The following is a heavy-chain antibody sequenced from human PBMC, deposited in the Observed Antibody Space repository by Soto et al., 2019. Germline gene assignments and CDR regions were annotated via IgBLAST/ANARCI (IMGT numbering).Heavy chain of an antibody. CDR2: MYHSGST. CDR1: GCSISSGGYS. CDR3: ARHLPHCGGVCYSLDY. J-gene: IGHJ4*02. Sequence: PSETLALTCAVSGCSISSGGYSWSWIRQPPGKGLEWIGYMYHSGSTYYNPYLKSRVTISIDRSKNQFSLRLSSVTAADTAVYYCARHLPHCGGVCYSLDYWGKGTLVTVSS. V-gene: IGHV4-30-2*01. D-gene: IGHD2-21*02.